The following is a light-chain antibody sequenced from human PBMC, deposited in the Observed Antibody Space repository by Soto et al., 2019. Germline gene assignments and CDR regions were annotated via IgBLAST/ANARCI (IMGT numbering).Light chain of an antibody. CDR1: SSDVGGSNF. V-gene: IGLV2-14*03. J-gene: IGLJ1*01. Sequence: QSVLTQPASVSDSPGQSITISCTGTSSDVGGSNFVSWYQQHPGKPPKLIIYDVANRPSGVSNRFSGSKSGSTTSLIISRLQTEDEADYYCVSYTYSTPYVFGTGTKVTVL. CDR2: DVA. CDR3: VSYTYSTPYV.